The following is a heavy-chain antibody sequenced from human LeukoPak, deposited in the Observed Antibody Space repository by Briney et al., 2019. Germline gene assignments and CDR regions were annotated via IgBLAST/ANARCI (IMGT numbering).Heavy chain of an antibody. CDR3: ARHGVVVRSDAFDI. D-gene: IGHD2-21*01. V-gene: IGHV5-51*01. Sequence: GESLKISCKGSGYSFATYWIGWVRQMPGKGLEWMGIISPGDSDTRYSPSFQGQVSISADKSISTAYLQWSSLKASDTAMYYCARHGVVVRSDAFDIWGQGTMVTVSS. CDR1: GYSFATYW. CDR2: ISPGDSDT. J-gene: IGHJ3*02.